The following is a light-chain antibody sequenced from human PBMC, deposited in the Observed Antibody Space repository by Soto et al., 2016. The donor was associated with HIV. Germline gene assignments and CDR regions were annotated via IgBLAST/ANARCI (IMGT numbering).Light chain of an antibody. CDR3: QVWDSSGGRGV. Sequence: SYVLTQPPSVSVAPGETARITCGGNNIGSKGVHWYQQKPGQAPILVVYDDSDRPSGIPERFSGSNSGDTATLTISRVAAGDEADYYCQVWDSSGGRGVFGTGTKVT. CDR2: DDS. CDR1: NIGSKG. J-gene: IGLJ1*01. V-gene: IGLV3-21*02.